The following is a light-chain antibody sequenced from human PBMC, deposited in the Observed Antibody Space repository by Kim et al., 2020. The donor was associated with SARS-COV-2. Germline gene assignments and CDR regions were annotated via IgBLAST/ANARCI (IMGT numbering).Light chain of an antibody. CDR3: QQYNSYPWT. V-gene: IGKV1-5*01. CDR1: QNISNC. Sequence: ASVGDRVTITCRASQNISNCLDWYQQKAGKAPKLLIYDASSLESGVPSGFSGSGSGTDFTLTISGLQPDDSATYYCQQYNSYPWTFGQGTKVDIK. CDR2: DAS. J-gene: IGKJ1*01.